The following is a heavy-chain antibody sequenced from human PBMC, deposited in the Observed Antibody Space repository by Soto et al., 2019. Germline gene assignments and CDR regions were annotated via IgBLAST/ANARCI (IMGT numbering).Heavy chain of an antibody. V-gene: IGHV3-30*18. CDR1: GFSFSTYG. J-gene: IGHJ4*02. CDR2: ISHDGTKA. Sequence: GGSLRLSCAASGFSFSTYGIHWVRQAPGKGLEWVAAISHDGTKAYYIDSVKGRFTITRDNSKSTLYLQMNSLRREDTAVYYCAKQTSPSFHDFWSGPLDYWGQGTLVTVSS. D-gene: IGHD3-3*01. CDR3: AKQTSPSFHDFWSGPLDY.